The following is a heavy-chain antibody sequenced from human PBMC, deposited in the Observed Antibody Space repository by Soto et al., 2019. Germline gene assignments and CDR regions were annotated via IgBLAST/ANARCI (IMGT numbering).Heavy chain of an antibody. CDR1: GFTFSSFG. CDR2: ISYDGSNK. D-gene: IGHD3-3*01. Sequence: QVQLVESGGGVVQPGRSLRLSCAASGFTFSSFGMHWVRQAPGKGLEWVAVISYDGSNKFYADSVKGRFTISRDNSKNTLYLQMRSLRPEDTAAYYCAKDPLYASLGYYEYFQHWGQGTLVNVSS. J-gene: IGHJ1*01. V-gene: IGHV3-30*18. CDR3: AKDPLYASLGYYEYFQH.